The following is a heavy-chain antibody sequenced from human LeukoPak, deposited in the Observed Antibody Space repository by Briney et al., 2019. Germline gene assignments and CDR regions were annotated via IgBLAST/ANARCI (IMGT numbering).Heavy chain of an antibody. D-gene: IGHD1-26*01. CDR3: AKENKVGAPFDY. Sequence: ETLSLTCAVYGGSFSGYYWSWVRQAPGKGLEWVSAISGSGGSTYYADSVKGRFTISRDNSKNTLYLQMNSLRAEDTAVYYCAKENKVGAPFDYWGQGTLVTVSS. CDR2: ISGSGGST. V-gene: IGHV3-23*01. CDR1: GGSFSGYY. J-gene: IGHJ4*02.